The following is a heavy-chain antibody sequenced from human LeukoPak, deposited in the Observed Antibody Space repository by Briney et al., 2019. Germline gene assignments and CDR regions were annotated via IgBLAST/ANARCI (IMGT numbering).Heavy chain of an antibody. J-gene: IGHJ3*02. V-gene: IGHV2-5*02. CDR2: IYWDDDK. CDR1: GFSLSTSGVG. CDR3: AHSLYYDSSAYVAFDI. Sequence: SGPTLVNPTQTLTLTCTFSGFSLSTSGVGVGWIRQPPGKALEWLALIYWDDDKRYSPSLKSRLTITKDTSKNQVVLTMTNMDPVDTATYYCAHSLYYDSSAYVAFDIWGQGTMVTVSS. D-gene: IGHD3-22*01.